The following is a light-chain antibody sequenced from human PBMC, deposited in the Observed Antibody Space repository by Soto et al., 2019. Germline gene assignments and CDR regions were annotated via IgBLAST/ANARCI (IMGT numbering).Light chain of an antibody. CDR2: HNS. J-gene: IGLJ1*01. Sequence: QSVLTQPPSVSGAPGQRVTISFTGSSSNIGAGYDVHWYQQLPGTAPKLLIYHNSDRPSGVPDRFSGSKSGTSASLAITGLQAEDEADYYCQSYDSGLSAFYVFGTGTKVTVL. CDR3: QSYDSGLSAFYV. V-gene: IGLV1-40*01. CDR1: SSNIGAGYD.